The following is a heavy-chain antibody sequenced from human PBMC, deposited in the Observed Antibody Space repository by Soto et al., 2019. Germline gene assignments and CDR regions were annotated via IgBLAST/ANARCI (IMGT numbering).Heavy chain of an antibody. Sequence: ASVKVSCKASGYTFTSYGISWVRQAPGQGLEWMGWISAYNGNANYAQKLQGRVTMTTDTSTSTAYMELRSLRSDDTAVYYGARDSSIASACHYAIDVWGQGTMVTVSS. CDR2: ISAYNGNA. CDR3: ARDSSIASACHYAIDV. V-gene: IGHV1-18*01. CDR1: GYTFTSYG. D-gene: IGHD3-3*02. J-gene: IGHJ3*01.